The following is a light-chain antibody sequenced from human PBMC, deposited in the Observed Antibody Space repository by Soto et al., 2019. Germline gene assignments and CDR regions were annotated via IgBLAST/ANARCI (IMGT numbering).Light chain of an antibody. Sequence: QSVLTQPPSVSAAPGQTVTISCSGTRSNIETHSVSWYQRLPGSAPKLLIYEDSVRPSGIPDRFSGSKSGTSATLGITGLQPGDEADYYCGAWDTSLSAGVFGGGTKLTVL. CDR3: GAWDTSLSAGV. CDR2: EDS. CDR1: RSNIETHS. V-gene: IGLV1-51*02. J-gene: IGLJ2*01.